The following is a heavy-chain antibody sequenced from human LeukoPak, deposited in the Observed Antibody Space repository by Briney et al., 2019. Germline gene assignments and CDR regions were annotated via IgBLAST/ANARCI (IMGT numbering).Heavy chain of an antibody. CDR2: IIPIFGTA. D-gene: IGHD3-22*01. CDR3: ARVRYYYDSSGYFPNFDY. CDR1: GGTFSSYA. Sequence: SVKVSCKASGGTFSSYAISWVRQAPGQGLEWMGWIIPIFGTANYAQKFQGRVTMTRNTSISTAYMELSSLRSEDTAVYYCARVRYYYDSSGYFPNFDYWGQGTLVTVSS. V-gene: IGHV1-69*05. J-gene: IGHJ4*02.